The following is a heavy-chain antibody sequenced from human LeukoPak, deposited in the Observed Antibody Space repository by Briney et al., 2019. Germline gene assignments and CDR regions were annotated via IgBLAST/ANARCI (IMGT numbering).Heavy chain of an antibody. Sequence: ASVKVSCKASGYTFTTYYMHWVRQAPGQGLEWMGIINPSGGSTSYAQKFQGRVTMTRDTSTSTAYMELSRLRSDDTAVYYCARDGYCSGGSCYSGLDYWGQRTLVTVSS. CDR3: ARDGYCSGGSCYSGLDY. CDR2: INPSGGST. D-gene: IGHD2-15*01. V-gene: IGHV1-46*01. CDR1: GYTFTTYY. J-gene: IGHJ4*02.